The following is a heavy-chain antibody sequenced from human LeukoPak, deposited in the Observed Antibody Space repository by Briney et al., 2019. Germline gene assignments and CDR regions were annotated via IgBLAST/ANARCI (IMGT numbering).Heavy chain of an antibody. V-gene: IGHV4-30-4*08. Sequence: SETLSLTCTVSGYSISSGSGYYWGWIRQPPGKGLEWIGYIYYSGSTYYNPSLKSRVTISVDTSKNQFSLKLSSVTAADTAVYYCARGITAAGLEDAFDIWGQGTMVTVSS. D-gene: IGHD6-13*01. CDR1: GYSISSGSGYY. CDR3: ARGITAAGLEDAFDI. CDR2: IYYSGST. J-gene: IGHJ3*02.